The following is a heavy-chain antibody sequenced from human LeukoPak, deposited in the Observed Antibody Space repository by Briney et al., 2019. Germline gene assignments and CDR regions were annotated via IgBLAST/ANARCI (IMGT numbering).Heavy chain of an antibody. CDR2: MNPNSGNT. CDR3: ARGMGYYGSGSYLLLDWFDP. CDR1: GYTFTSYD. Sequence: GASVKVSCKASGYTFTSYDINWVRQATGQGLEWMGWMNPNSGNTGYAQKFQGRATITRNTSISTAYMELSSLRSEDTAVYYCARGMGYYGSGSYLLLDWFDPWGQGTLVTVSS. D-gene: IGHD3-10*01. J-gene: IGHJ5*02. V-gene: IGHV1-8*03.